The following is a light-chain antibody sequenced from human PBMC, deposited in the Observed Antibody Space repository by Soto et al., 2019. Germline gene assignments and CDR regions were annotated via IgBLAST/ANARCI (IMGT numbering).Light chain of an antibody. CDR3: QQYNKWLWT. Sequence: EIVMTQAPATLSVSPGERATLSCRASQSVSSNLAWYQHKPGQTPRLLIYGASTRATGTPARFSGSGSGTEFILTISSLQSEDFATYYCQQYNKWLWTFGQGTKVEI. CDR1: QSVSSN. CDR2: GAS. J-gene: IGKJ1*01. V-gene: IGKV3-15*01.